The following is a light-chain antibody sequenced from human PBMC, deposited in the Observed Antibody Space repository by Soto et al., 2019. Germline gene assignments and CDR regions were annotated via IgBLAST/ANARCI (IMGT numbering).Light chain of an antibody. J-gene: IGKJ4*01. CDR1: QSVSSY. V-gene: IGKV3-11*01. Sequence: EIVLTQSPATLSLSPGERATLSCRASQSVSSYLAWYQQKPGQAPRLLIYDASNRATGIPARFSGSGSGTDFTLTITSLEPEDFAVYYCQQRSNFALTFGGGTKVDI. CDR3: QQRSNFALT. CDR2: DAS.